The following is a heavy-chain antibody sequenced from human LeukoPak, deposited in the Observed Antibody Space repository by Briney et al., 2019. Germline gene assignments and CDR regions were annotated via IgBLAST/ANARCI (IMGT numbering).Heavy chain of an antibody. CDR2: IYYSGST. D-gene: IGHD5-18*01. Sequence: SETLSLTCTVSGGSISSYYWSWIRQPPGKGLEWIGYIYYSGSTNYNPSLKSRVTISVDTSKNQFSLKLSSVTAADTAVYYCAREGQLWPRRVAFDIWGQGTMVTVSS. CDR3: AREGQLWPRRVAFDI. J-gene: IGHJ3*02. CDR1: GGSISSYY. V-gene: IGHV4-59*01.